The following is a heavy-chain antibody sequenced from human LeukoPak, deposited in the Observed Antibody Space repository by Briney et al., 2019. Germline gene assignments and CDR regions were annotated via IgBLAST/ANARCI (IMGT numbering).Heavy chain of an antibody. V-gene: IGHV1-2*02. Sequence: ASVKVSCKASGYTFTGYYIHWVRQAPGQGLEWMGWINPNSGGTNYAQKFQGRVTMTTDESISTAYMDLSRLRSDDTAVYYCAREWGRTSYIQFWGQGTLVTVSS. D-gene: IGHD2-2*01. J-gene: IGHJ1*01. CDR1: GYTFTGYY. CDR3: AREWGRTSYIQF. CDR2: INPNSGGT.